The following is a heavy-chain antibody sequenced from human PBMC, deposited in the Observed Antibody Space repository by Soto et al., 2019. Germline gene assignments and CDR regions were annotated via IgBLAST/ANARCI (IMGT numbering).Heavy chain of an antibody. D-gene: IGHD6-13*01. CDR3: AKWGIAAAGPDHYYYGMDV. V-gene: IGHV3-23*01. Sequence: ETLRLSCAASGFTFSSYAMSWVRQAPGKGLEWVSAISGSGGSTYYADSVKGRFTISRDNSKNTLYLQMNSLRAEDTAVYYCAKWGIAAAGPDHYYYGMDVWGQGTTVTVSS. CDR2: ISGSGGST. CDR1: GFTFSSYA. J-gene: IGHJ6*02.